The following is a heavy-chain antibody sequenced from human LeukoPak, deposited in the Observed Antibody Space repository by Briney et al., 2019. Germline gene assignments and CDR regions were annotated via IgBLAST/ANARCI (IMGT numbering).Heavy chain of an antibody. CDR2: IIPIFGIA. J-gene: IGHJ6*02. Sequence: SEKVSCKASGGTFSSYAISWVRQAPGQGLEWMGRIIPIFGIANYAQKFQGRVTITADKSTSTAYMELSSLRSEDTAVYYCARVPSARGYSYGWGPDYYGMDVWGQGTTVTVSS. V-gene: IGHV1-69*04. CDR1: GGTFSSYA. D-gene: IGHD5-18*01. CDR3: ARVPSARGYSYGWGPDYYGMDV.